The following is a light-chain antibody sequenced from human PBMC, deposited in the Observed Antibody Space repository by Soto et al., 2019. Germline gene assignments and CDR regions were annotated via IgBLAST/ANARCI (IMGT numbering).Light chain of an antibody. Sequence: DIQMTHSPSSLSASVGDRVTITCQASQDISTYLNWYQQKPGKAPNLLIYHASILEAGVPSRFSGSGSGTYFTFTISSLQPEDIATSYCQQYDSLPYTFGQGTKVDIK. CDR2: HAS. J-gene: IGKJ2*01. V-gene: IGKV1-33*01. CDR3: QQYDSLPYT. CDR1: QDISTY.